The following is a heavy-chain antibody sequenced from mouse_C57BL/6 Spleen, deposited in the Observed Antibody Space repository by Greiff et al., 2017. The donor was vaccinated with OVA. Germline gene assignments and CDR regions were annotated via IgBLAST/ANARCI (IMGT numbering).Heavy chain of an antibody. Sequence: QVQLKESGPGLVAPSQSLSLTCTVSGFSLTSYGVHWVRQPPGKGLEWLVVIWSDGSTTYNSAHNSRLSISKDNSKSQVFLKMNSLQTDDTAMYYGARHGRYYGSSYGAMDYWGQGTSVTVSA. CDR1: GFSLTSYG. CDR3: ARHGRYYGSSYGAMDY. J-gene: IGHJ4*01. CDR2: IWSDGST. V-gene: IGHV2-6-1*01. D-gene: IGHD1-1*01.